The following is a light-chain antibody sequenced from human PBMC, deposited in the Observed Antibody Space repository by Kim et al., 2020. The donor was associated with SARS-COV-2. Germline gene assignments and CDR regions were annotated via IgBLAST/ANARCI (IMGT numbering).Light chain of an antibody. V-gene: IGLV3-21*04. J-gene: IGLJ2*01. Sequence: AHRKTARITCGGNNIGSKSVHWYQQKPGQAPVPVIYYDSDRPSGIPERFSGSNAGNTATLTISRVEAGDEADYYCQVWDSSSDNVVFGGGTQLTVL. CDR2: YDS. CDR1: NIGSKS. CDR3: QVWDSSSDNVV.